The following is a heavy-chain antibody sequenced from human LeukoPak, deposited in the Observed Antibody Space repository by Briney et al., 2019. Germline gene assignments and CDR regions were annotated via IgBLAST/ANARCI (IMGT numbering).Heavy chain of an antibody. V-gene: IGHV3-48*04. Sequence: GGSLRLSCAASGFTFSSYSMNWVRQAPGKGLEWVSHISSSSSTIYYADSVKGRFTISRDNAKNSLYLQMNSLRAEDTALYYCARGGSGSYFLAWGQGTLVTVSS. D-gene: IGHD3-10*01. CDR2: ISSSSSTI. CDR1: GFTFSSYS. CDR3: ARGGSGSYFLA. J-gene: IGHJ5*02.